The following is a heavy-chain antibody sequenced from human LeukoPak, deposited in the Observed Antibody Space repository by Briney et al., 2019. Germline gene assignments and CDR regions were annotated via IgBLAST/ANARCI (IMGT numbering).Heavy chain of an antibody. Sequence: SETLSLTCTVSGYSISSGYYWGWIRQPPGKGLEWIGSIYHSGRTSYNPSLKSRVTISVDTSKNQFSLKLTSVTAADTAVYYCARDHLYYESPGYWGQGTLVTVSS. J-gene: IGHJ4*02. D-gene: IGHD3-22*01. V-gene: IGHV4-38-2*02. CDR3: ARDHLYYESPGY. CDR2: IYHSGRT. CDR1: GYSISSGYY.